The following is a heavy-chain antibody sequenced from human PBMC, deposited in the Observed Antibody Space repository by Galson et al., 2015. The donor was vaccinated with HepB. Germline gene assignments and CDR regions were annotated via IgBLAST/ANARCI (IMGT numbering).Heavy chain of an antibody. D-gene: IGHD6-13*01. Sequence: SLRLSCAASGFTFNIYSMSWVRQAPGKGLEWVSYISSGGTTIYHADSVKGRFSISRDKAKNSLYLQMTGLRDEDTAVYFCARARIAAAGTYYFDSWGQGTLVAVSS. CDR3: ARARIAAAGTYYFDS. CDR1: GFTFNIYS. J-gene: IGHJ4*02. CDR2: ISSGGTTI. V-gene: IGHV3-48*02.